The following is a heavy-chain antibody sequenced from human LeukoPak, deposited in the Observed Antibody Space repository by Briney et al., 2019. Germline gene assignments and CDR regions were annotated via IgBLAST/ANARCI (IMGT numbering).Heavy chain of an antibody. CDR3: AREISSWYRTEGRFDP. J-gene: IGHJ5*02. CDR1: GFTFGSYW. D-gene: IGHD6-13*01. Sequence: GGSLRLSCAASGFTFGSYWMTWVRQAPGKGLEWVANIKQDGSEKFYVDSVRGRLTISRDNAKNSLYLQMNSLRAEDTAVYYCAREISSWYRTEGRFDPWGQGTLVTVSS. CDR2: IKQDGSEK. V-gene: IGHV3-7*01.